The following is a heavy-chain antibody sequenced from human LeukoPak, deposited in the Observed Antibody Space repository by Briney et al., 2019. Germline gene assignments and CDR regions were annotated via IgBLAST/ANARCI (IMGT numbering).Heavy chain of an antibody. CDR2: ISAYNGNT. J-gene: IGHJ6*03. CDR1: GYTFTSYG. CDR3: ASQVRGDYYYYMDV. Sequence: GASVEVSCKASGYTFTSYGISWVRQAPGQGLEWMGWISAYNGNTNYAQKPQGRVTMTTDTSTSTAYMELRSLRSDDTAVYYCASQVRGDYYYYMDVWGKGTTVTVSS. D-gene: IGHD3-10*01. V-gene: IGHV1-18*01.